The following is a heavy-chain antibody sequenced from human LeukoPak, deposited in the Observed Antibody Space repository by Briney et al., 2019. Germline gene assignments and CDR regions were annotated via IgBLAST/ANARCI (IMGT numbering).Heavy chain of an antibody. CDR1: GYTFTSYG. CDR2: ISAYNGNT. D-gene: IGHD3-10*01. CDR3: ATSPPWSQITMVRGVIPFDY. V-gene: IGHV1-18*01. Sequence: GASVKVSCKASGYTFTSYGISWVRQAPGQGLEWMGWISAYNGNTNYAQKLQGRVTMTTDTSTSTAYMELRSLRSEDTAVYYCATSPPWSQITMVRGVIPFDYWGQGTLVTVSS. J-gene: IGHJ4*02.